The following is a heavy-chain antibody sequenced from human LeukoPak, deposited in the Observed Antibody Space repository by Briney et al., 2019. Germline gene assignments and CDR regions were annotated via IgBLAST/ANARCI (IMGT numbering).Heavy chain of an antibody. Sequence: GGSLRLSCAASGFTFSSYEMNWVRQAPGKGLEWVSYISSSGSTIYYADSVKGRFTISRDNAKNSLYLQMNSLRAEDTAVYYCARVAYVDTAMGTWDYWGQGTLVTVSS. CDR3: ARVAYVDTAMGTWDY. CDR1: GFTFSSYE. D-gene: IGHD5-18*01. J-gene: IGHJ4*02. V-gene: IGHV3-48*03. CDR2: ISSSGSTI.